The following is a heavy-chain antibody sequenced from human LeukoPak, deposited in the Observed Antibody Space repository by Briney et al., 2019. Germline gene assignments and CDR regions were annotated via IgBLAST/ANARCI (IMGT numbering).Heavy chain of an antibody. CDR1: GGSISSSSYY. V-gene: IGHV4-39*07. Sequence: KPSETLSLTCTVSGGSISSSSYYWGWIRQPPGKGLDWIGSIYYSGSTYYNPSLKSRVTISVDTSKNQFSLNLSSVTAADTAVYYCARNRGDNYGYARLDAFDIWGQGTMVTVSS. CDR3: ARNRGDNYGYARLDAFDI. D-gene: IGHD5-18*01. CDR2: IYYSGST. J-gene: IGHJ3*02.